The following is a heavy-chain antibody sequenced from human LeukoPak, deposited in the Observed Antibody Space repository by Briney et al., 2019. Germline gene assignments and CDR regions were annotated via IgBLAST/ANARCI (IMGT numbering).Heavy chain of an antibody. D-gene: IGHD1-26*01. J-gene: IGHJ4*02. CDR1: GFTFSSYV. CDR2: ISGSGGNT. CDR3: ANRPLSGSHYFDY. V-gene: IGHV3-23*01. Sequence: GGSLRLSCAASGFTFSSYVMSWVRQAPGKGLEWASTISGSGGNTYYADSVKGRFTISRDNSKNTLYLQMNSLRAEDTAVYYCANRPLSGSHYFDYWGQGTLVTVSS.